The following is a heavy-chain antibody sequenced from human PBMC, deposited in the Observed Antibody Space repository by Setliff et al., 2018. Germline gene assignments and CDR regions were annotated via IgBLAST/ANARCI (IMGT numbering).Heavy chain of an antibody. V-gene: IGHV1-18*01. CDR2: ISAYDGDT. D-gene: IGHD2-15*01. CDR3: ARPGLYCSGGSCYGDDAFDI. Sequence: ASVKVSCKASGYTFTSYGISWVRQAPGQGLEWMGWISAYDGDTNYAQKLQGRVTMTTDTSTTTAYMELRSLRSDDTAVYYCARPGLYCSGGSCYGDDAFDIWGHGTMVTVSS. J-gene: IGHJ3*02. CDR1: GYTFTSYG.